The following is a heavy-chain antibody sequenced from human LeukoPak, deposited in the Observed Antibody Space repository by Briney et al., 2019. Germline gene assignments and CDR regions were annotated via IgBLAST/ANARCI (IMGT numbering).Heavy chain of an antibody. V-gene: IGHV3-23*01. CDR1: GFKFNNYA. D-gene: IGHD3-22*01. CDR2: ISDSGGST. J-gene: IGHJ4*02. Sequence: GGSLRLSCAASGFKFNNYAMSWVRQAPGKGLEWVSDISDSGGSTFYADSVKGRFTISRDNSKNTLYLQMNSLRAEDTAVYYCAAPGNYDSSGYYYGWGQGTLVTVSS. CDR3: AAPGNYDSSGYYYG.